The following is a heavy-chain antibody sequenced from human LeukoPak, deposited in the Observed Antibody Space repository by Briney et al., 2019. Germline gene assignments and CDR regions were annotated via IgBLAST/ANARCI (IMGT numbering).Heavy chain of an antibody. CDR2: IRSKANSYAT. CDR1: GFTFSGSA. Sequence: GSLILSCAASGFTFSGSAMHWVRQASGKGLEWVGRIRSKANSYATAYAASVKGRFTISRDDSKNTAYLQMNSLKTEDTAVYYCTTYVYGGSMGWNYYFDYWGQGTLVTVSS. J-gene: IGHJ4*02. CDR3: TTYVYGGSMGWNYYFDY. D-gene: IGHD1-26*01. V-gene: IGHV3-73*01.